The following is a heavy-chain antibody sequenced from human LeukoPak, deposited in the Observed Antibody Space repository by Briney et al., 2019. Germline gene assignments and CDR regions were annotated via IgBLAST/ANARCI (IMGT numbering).Heavy chain of an antibody. D-gene: IGHD2-2*01. Sequence: GGSLRLSCAASGFTFSSSWMTWVRQASRKGLEWVAHIKEDGTEEYYVDSVKGRFTISRDNAKNSLYLQMNSLRDEDTAVYYCARGYCSSTSCPRHHFDYWGQGTLVTVSS. J-gene: IGHJ4*02. CDR3: ARGYCSSTSCPRHHFDY. CDR1: GFTFSSSW. CDR2: IKEDGTEE. V-gene: IGHV3-7*02.